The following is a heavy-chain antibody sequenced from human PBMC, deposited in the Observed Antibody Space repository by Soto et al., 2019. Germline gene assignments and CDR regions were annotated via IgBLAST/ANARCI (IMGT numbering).Heavy chain of an antibody. CDR2: IKNDGTT. CDR1: GFTVSNYW. D-gene: IGHD3-3*01. CDR3: AKDRGEEGLKFLEWFGGMDV. V-gene: IGHV3-74*01. Sequence: GGSLRLSCAASGFTVSNYWMNWVRQAPGKGLVWVSHIKNDGTTSYADSVEGRFTVSRDDAKNSFYLQMNSLRADDTAVYYCAKDRGEEGLKFLEWFGGMDVWGHGTTVTVS. J-gene: IGHJ6*02.